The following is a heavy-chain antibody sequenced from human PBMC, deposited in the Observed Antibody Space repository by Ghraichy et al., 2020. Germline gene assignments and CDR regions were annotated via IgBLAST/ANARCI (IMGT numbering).Heavy chain of an antibody. J-gene: IGHJ5*02. Sequence: GESLNISCKGSGYSFTSYWIGWVRQMPGKGLEWMGIIYPGDSDTRYSPSFQGQVTISADKSISTAYLQWSSLKASDTAMYYCARQGYGSGNPNWFDPWGQGTLVTVSS. V-gene: IGHV5-51*01. CDR1: GYSFTSYW. D-gene: IGHD3-10*01. CDR3: ARQGYGSGNPNWFDP. CDR2: IYPGDSDT.